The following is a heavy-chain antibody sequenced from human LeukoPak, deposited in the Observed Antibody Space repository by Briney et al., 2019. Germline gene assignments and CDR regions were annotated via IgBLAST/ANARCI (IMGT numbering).Heavy chain of an antibody. CDR1: GGSFSGYY. Sequence: SETLSLTRAVYGGSFSGYYWSWIRQPPGKGLEWIGEINHSGSTNYNPSLKSRVTISVDTSKNQFSLKLSSVTAADTAVYYCARHVSGSYYYYYYYMDVWGKGTTVTISS. V-gene: IGHV4-34*01. CDR3: ARHVSGSYYYYYYYMDV. J-gene: IGHJ6*03. D-gene: IGHD3-10*01. CDR2: INHSGST.